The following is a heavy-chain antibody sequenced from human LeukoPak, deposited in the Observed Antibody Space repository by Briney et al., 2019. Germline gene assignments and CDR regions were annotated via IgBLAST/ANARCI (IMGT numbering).Heavy chain of an antibody. D-gene: IGHD6-13*01. J-gene: IGHJ4*02. V-gene: IGHV6-1*01. CDR2: TYYRSKWCS. Sequence: SQTLSLTCAISGDSVSSNSAAWNWIRQSPARGLEWLGRTYYRSKWCSDYAVSVKSRITINSDTSKNQFSLQLNSVTPEDTAVYYCVRGGFIAAAGLFDSWGQGTLVTVSS. CDR3: VRGGFIAAAGLFDS. CDR1: GDSVSSNSAA.